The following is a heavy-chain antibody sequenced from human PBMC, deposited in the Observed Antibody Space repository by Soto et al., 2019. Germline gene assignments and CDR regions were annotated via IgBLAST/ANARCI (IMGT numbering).Heavy chain of an antibody. CDR3: ASGISYYGSGSSPRFDY. CDR2: IIPIFGTA. J-gene: IGHJ4*02. CDR1: GGTFSSYA. V-gene: IGHV1-69*14. D-gene: IGHD3-10*01. Sequence: QVQLVQSGAEVKKPGSSVKVSCKASGGTFSSYAISWVRQAPGQGLEWMGGIIPIFGTANYAQKFQGRVTSTADKSTSTASMELSSLRSEDTAVYYCASGISYYGSGSSPRFDYWGQGTLVTVSS.